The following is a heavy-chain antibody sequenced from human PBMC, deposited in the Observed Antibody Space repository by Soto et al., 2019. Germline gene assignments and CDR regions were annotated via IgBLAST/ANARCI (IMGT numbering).Heavy chain of an antibody. CDR2: ISGRGDIP. J-gene: IGHJ4*02. D-gene: IGHD6-19*01. CDR3: ARVPAYSSGLFDC. Sequence: GGFLRLSCAASGFTFSGYAMTWVRQAPGGGLKWVSDISGRGDIPYYADSAKGRFTISRDNSKNTLYLQMNSLRAEDTAVYYCARVPAYSSGLFDCWGQGTLVTVSS. V-gene: IGHV3-23*01. CDR1: GFTFSGYA.